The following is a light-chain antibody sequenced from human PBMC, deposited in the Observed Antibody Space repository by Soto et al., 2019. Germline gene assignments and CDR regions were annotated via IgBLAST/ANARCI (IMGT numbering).Light chain of an antibody. Sequence: ENVLTQSPGTLPLSPGERATLSCRASQSVDSNFLAWYQQKPGQAPRLLIYGASTRAAGVPDRFSGSGSGTDFTLTITRLEPEDFAVYYCQQYGRSPLMYTFGQGTKLGVK. CDR2: GAS. J-gene: IGKJ2*01. CDR1: QSVDSNF. CDR3: QQYGRSPLMYT. V-gene: IGKV3-20*01.